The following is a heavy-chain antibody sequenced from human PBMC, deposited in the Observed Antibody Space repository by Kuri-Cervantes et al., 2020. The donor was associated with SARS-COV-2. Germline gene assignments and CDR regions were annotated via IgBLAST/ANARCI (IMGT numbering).Heavy chain of an antibody. CDR2: IVVGSGNT. V-gene: IGHV1-58*02. CDR1: GFTFTSSA. J-gene: IGHJ3*02. CDR3: AAALIDAVDI. Sequence: SVKSCKASGFTFTSSAMQWVRQARGQRLEWIGWIVVGSGNTNYAQKFQERVTITRDMSTSTAYMELSSLRSEDMAVYYCAAALIDAVDIWGQGTMVTVSS.